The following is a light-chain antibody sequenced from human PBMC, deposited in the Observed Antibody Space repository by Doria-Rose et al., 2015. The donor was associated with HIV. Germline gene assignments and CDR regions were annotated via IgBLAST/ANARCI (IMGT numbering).Light chain of an antibody. CDR1: QTFSSTY. CDR3: HQYGTSWT. Sequence: EIVLTQSPVTLPLSPGERATLSCRASQTFSSTYLAWYQQKPGQAPSLLIYDGSTRATGIPDRFSASGSGTDFTLTINRLEPEDFALYYCHQYGTSWTFGQGTRVEI. V-gene: IGKV3-20*01. CDR2: DGS. J-gene: IGKJ1*01.